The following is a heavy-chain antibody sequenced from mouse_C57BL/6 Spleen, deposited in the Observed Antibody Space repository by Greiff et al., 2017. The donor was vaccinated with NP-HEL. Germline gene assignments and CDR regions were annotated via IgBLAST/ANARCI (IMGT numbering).Heavy chain of an antibody. CDR2: IYPRSGNT. CDR1: GYTFTSYG. CDR3: ARCSDYDGEYRFDY. D-gene: IGHD2-4*01. Sequence: VQLQQSGAELARPGASVKLSCKASGYTFTSYGIRWVKQRTGQGLEWIGEIYPRSGNTYYNEKFKGKATLTADKSSSTADMELRSLTSEDSAVYFCARCSDYDGEYRFDYWGQGTTLTVSS. J-gene: IGHJ2*01. V-gene: IGHV1-81*01.